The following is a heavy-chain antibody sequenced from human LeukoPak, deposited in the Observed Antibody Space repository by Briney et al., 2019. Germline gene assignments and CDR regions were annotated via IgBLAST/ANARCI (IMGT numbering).Heavy chain of an antibody. Sequence: PSQTLSLTCTVSGGSISSGSYYWSWIRQPPGKGLEWIGYIYYSGSTNYNPSLKSRVTISVDTSKNQFSLKLSSVTAADTAVYYCARQQLLWFGEFPNWFDPWGQGTLVTVSS. J-gene: IGHJ5*02. CDR2: IYYSGST. CDR1: GGSISSGSYY. CDR3: ARQQLLWFGEFPNWFDP. D-gene: IGHD3-10*01. V-gene: IGHV4-61*01.